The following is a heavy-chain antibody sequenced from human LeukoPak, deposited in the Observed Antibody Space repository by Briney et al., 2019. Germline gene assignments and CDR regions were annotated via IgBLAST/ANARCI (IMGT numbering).Heavy chain of an antibody. J-gene: IGHJ5*02. CDR3: SRGGANDL. Sequence: SETLSLTCTVVGGSITGDYWSWIRQPAGKGLEWIGRIFTSGSTAYNPSLKSRVTMSLDTSKNQFFLKLSSVTAADTAAYFCSRGGANDLWGQGTLVTASS. V-gene: IGHV4-4*07. D-gene: IGHD4/OR15-4a*01. CDR1: GGSITGDY. CDR2: IFTSGST.